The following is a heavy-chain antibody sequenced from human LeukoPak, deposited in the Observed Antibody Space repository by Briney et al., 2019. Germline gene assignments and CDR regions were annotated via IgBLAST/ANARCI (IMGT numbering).Heavy chain of an antibody. CDR2: ISDDGSNE. D-gene: IGHD5-18*01. CDR1: GFSFRAYG. V-gene: IGHV3-30*18. Sequence: PGRSLRFSCAASGFSFRAYGMHWVRQAPGKGLEWVAVISDDGSNEYYSDSVKGRFTISRDNSRNSLYLQMNSLRAEDTAVYYCAKDADTATIIYWYFDLWGRGTLVTVSS. J-gene: IGHJ2*01. CDR3: AKDADTATIIYWYFDL.